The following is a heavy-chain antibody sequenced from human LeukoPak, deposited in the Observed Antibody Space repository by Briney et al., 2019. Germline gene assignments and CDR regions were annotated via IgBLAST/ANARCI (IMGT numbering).Heavy chain of an antibody. CDR3: ARGDYYDSSGYYYFDY. J-gene: IGHJ4*02. CDR2: INHSGST. V-gene: IGHV4-34*01. CDR1: GGSFRGYY. Sequence: PSETLSLTCAVYGGSFRGYYWSWIRQPPGKGLEWIGEINHSGSTNYNPSLKSRVTISVDTSKNQFSLKLSSVTAADTAVYYCARGDYYDSSGYYYFDYWGQGTLVTVSS. D-gene: IGHD3-22*01.